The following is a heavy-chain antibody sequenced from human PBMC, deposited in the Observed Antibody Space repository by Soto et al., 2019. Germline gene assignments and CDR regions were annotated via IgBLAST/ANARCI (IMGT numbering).Heavy chain of an antibody. CDR2: IWYDGSNE. CDR1: GFTFSGYG. D-gene: IGHD6-19*01. Sequence: QVQLVESGGGVVQPGRSLRLSCAASGFTFSGYGMHWVRQAPGKGLEWVAVIWYDGSNENYADSVKGRFTISRDNSKNTLYLQVNSLRAEDTGVYYCTRRYSDGWYSDYWGQGTLVTVSS. V-gene: IGHV3-33*01. CDR3: TRRYSDGWYSDY. J-gene: IGHJ4*02.